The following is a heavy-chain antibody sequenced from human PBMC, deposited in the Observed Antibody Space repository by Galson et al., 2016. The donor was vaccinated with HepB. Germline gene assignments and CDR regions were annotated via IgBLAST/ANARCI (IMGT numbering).Heavy chain of an antibody. D-gene: IGHD5-18*01. Sequence: SLRLSCAASGFSLSTYGMHWVRQAPGKGLEWVAVIWHDGSIKYYGESVKGRFTISRDNSKNILYLQMKSLRDEDTAVYYCAKRPYSYGWHYGMDVWGQGTTVTVSS. CDR2: IWHDGSIK. J-gene: IGHJ6*02. CDR1: GFSLSTYG. CDR3: AKRPYSYGWHYGMDV. V-gene: IGHV3-33*06.